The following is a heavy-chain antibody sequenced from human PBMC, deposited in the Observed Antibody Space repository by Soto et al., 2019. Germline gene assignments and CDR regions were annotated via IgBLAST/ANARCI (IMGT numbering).Heavy chain of an antibody. CDR2: ISDSGDRT. Sequence: EVQLMESGGGLVQPGGSLRLSCASSGFTLSMSAVNWVRQAPGKGLEWVSYISDSGDRTHYADSVKGRFTISRDRSKNTVSLQMDSLRAEDTAVYYCAKDRGIIVKAGDAFDVWGQGTKVTVSS. V-gene: IGHV3-23*01. CDR1: GFTLSMSA. CDR3: AKDRGIIVKAGDAFDV. D-gene: IGHD3-16*02. J-gene: IGHJ3*01.